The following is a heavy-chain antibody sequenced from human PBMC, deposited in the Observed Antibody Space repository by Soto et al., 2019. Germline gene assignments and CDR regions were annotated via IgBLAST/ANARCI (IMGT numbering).Heavy chain of an antibody. Sequence: GGSLRLSCAASGFTFSSYIMNWVRQSPGKGLEWVSSISSSSSYIYYADSVKGRFTISRDNAKNSLYLQMNSLRAEDTAVYYCARDNWGSYYYYGMDVWGQGTTVTVSS. V-gene: IGHV3-21*01. CDR2: ISSSSSYI. CDR3: ARDNWGSYYYYGMDV. CDR1: GFTFSSYI. D-gene: IGHD7-27*01. J-gene: IGHJ6*02.